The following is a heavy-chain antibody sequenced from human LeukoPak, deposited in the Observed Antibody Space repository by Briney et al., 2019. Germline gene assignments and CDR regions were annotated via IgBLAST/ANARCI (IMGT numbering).Heavy chain of an antibody. CDR3: AREGGSGWSFDY. V-gene: IGHV3-49*03. Sequence: GGSLRLSCTASGFTFGNYAMSWFRQAPGKGLKYIGFIRSKAYGGTAEYAASVKGRFTISRDDSKSIAYLQMNSLKPEDTAMYYCAREGGSGWSFDYWGQGTLVTVSS. CDR1: GFTFGNYA. D-gene: IGHD6-19*01. CDR2: IRSKAYGGTA. J-gene: IGHJ4*02.